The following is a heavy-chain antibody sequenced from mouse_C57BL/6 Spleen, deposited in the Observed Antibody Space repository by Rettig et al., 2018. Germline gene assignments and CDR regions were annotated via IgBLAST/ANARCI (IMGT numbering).Heavy chain of an antibody. CDR2: IHPNSGST. J-gene: IGHJ2*01. CDR1: GYTFTSYW. D-gene: IGHD2-5*01. Sequence: PGASVKLSCKASGYTFTSYWMHWVKQRPGQGLEWIGMIHPNSGSTNYNEKFKSKATLTVDKSSSTAYMQLSSLTSEDSAVYYCARSHSNYFDYWGQGTTLTVSS. CDR3: ARSHSNYFDY. V-gene: IGHV1-64*01.